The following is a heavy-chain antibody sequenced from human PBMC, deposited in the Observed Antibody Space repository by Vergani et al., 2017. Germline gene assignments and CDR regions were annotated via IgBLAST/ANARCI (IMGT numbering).Heavy chain of an antibody. CDR1: EFIFSNYA. CDR3: AKQYLVSGNYLFDY. Sequence: EVQLLESGGGLVQPGGSLRLICAVSEFIFSNYAMNWVRQAPGKGLEWVSGISGSGVSAYYTDSVKGRFTISRDNSKNMLFLQMNNLRTEDTAIYYCAKQYLVSGNYLFDYWGQGTLVTVSS. V-gene: IGHV3-23*01. D-gene: IGHD3-10*01. CDR2: ISGSGVSA. J-gene: IGHJ4*02.